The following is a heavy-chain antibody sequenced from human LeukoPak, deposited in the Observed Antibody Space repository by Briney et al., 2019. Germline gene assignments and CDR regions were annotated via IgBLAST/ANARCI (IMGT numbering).Heavy chain of an antibody. CDR2: IKTNSGAT. V-gene: IGHV1-2*02. D-gene: IGHD3-16*01. Sequence: ASVKVSCKASGYIFTSFYIHWVRQAPGQGLEWMGWIKTNSGATDYAQNFEARVTMTRDTSSGTAYLDLSSLTSDDTAVYYCARGRRILGGPENAGDFFDYWGQGTLVIVSS. J-gene: IGHJ4*01. CDR1: GYIFTSFY. CDR3: ARGRRILGGPENAGDFFDY.